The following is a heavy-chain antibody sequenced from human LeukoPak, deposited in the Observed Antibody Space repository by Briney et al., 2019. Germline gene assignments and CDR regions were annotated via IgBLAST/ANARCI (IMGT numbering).Heavy chain of an antibody. CDR1: GFTFSSYW. D-gene: IGHD1-26*01. V-gene: IGHV3-7*01. CDR3: AKEARGWGATTGSRCEY. J-gene: IGHJ4*02. CDR2: IKQDGSEK. Sequence: PGGSLRLSCAASGFTFSSYWMSWVRQAPGKGLEWVANIKQDGSEKYYVDSVKGRFTISRDNAKNSLYLQMNSLRAEDTAVYYCAKEARGWGATTGSRCEYWGQGTLVTVSS.